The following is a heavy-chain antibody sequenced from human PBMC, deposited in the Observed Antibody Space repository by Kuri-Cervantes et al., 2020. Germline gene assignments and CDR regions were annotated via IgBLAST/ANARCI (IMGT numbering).Heavy chain of an antibody. CDR3: AKDWGNWGYGYYFDY. CDR2: ISYDGSNE. Sequence: GKSLKISCAASGFTFSTHGMHWVRQAPGKGLEWVAVISYDGSNEYYADSVKGRFTISRDNSKNTLYLQLNSLRAEDTAMYYCAKDWGNWGYGYYFDYWGQGTLVTVSS. V-gene: IGHV3-30*18. CDR1: GFTFSTHG. D-gene: IGHD7-27*01. J-gene: IGHJ4*02.